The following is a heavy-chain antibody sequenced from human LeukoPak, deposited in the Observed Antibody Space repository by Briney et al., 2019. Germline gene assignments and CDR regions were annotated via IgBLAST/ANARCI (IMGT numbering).Heavy chain of an antibody. CDR2: IDTDGTGT. Sequence: PGGSLRLSCAASGFTFSSHWMHWVRQAPGKGLVWVSRIDTDGTGTTYADSVKGRFTISRDNAKTTLYLQMNSLRVEDTAVYYCVRIHCSGGSCLDYWGQGTLVTVSS. V-gene: IGHV3-74*01. CDR1: GFTFSSHW. J-gene: IGHJ4*02. D-gene: IGHD2-15*01. CDR3: VRIHCSGGSCLDY.